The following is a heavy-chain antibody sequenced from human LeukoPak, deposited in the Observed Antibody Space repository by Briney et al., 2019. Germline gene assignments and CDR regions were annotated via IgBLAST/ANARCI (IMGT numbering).Heavy chain of an antibody. D-gene: IGHD4-11*01. Sequence: GASVKVSCKASGYTFTSYGISWVRQAPGQGREWMGWISAYNGNTNYAQKCQGTVTITADESTSTAYMELSSLRSEDTAVYYCARAGTTVTYYYYYYMDVGGRGTTVTVS. CDR1: GYTFTSYG. CDR2: ISAYNGNT. CDR3: ARAGTTVTYYYYYYMDV. V-gene: IGHV1-18*01. J-gene: IGHJ6*03.